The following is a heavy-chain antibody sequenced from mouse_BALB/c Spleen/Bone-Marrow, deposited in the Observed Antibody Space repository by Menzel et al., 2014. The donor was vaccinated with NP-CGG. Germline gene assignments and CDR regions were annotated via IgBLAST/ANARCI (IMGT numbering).Heavy chain of an antibody. V-gene: IGHV1S81*02. CDR3: TRGRTWDFDY. CDR1: GYTFTSYY. CDR2: INPSNGGT. D-gene: IGHD4-1*01. Sequence: VQRVESGAELVKPGASVKLSCKASGYTFTSYYMYWVKQRPGQGLEWIGEINPSNGGTNFNEKFKSRATLTVDKSPSTAYMQLSSLTSEDSAVYYCTRGRTWDFDYWGQGTTLTVSS. J-gene: IGHJ2*01.